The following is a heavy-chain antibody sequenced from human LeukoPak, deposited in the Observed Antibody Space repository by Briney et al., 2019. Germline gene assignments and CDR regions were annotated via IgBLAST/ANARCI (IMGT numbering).Heavy chain of an antibody. V-gene: IGHV4-59*01. J-gene: IGHJ4*02. CDR3: AREVYCGDDCYYYFDS. CDR2: VYYVGST. Sequence: PSETLSLTCTVTGGSISTYYWSWIRQSPGKGLEWIGYVYYVGSTSYNPSLVGRVTISVDTSKNQFSLKLRSVTAADTAVYYCAREVYCGDDCYYYFDSWGQGTLVTVSS. D-gene: IGHD2-21*02. CDR1: GGSISTYY.